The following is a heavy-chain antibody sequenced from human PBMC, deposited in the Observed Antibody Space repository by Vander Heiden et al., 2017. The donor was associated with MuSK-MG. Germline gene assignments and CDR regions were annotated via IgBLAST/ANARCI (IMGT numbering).Heavy chain of an antibody. Sequence: EVQLVESGGGLVQPGGSLRLSCAASGFTFSSYEMNWVRQAPGKGLEWVSYISSSGSTIYYADSVKGRFTISRDNAKNSRYLQMNSLRAEDTAVYYCARDLTTDSSGYEKFDYWGQGTLVTVSS. CDR1: GFTFSSYE. V-gene: IGHV3-48*03. CDR3: ARDLTTDSSGYEKFDY. CDR2: ISSSGSTI. J-gene: IGHJ4*02. D-gene: IGHD3-22*01.